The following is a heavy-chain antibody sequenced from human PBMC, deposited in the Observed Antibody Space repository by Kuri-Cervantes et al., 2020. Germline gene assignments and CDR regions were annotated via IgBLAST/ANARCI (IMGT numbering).Heavy chain of an antibody. CDR2: MPYDGTKK. D-gene: IGHD4-23*01. Sequence: GGSLRLSCAASGFTFSSYGMHWVRQTPGRGLEWVAVMPYDGTKKYYADSVKGRFTISRDNSKNTLYLQMNSLRAEDTAVYHCVKDHTYSGNSGPIDWGQGTLVTVSS. CDR1: GFTFSSYG. CDR3: VKDHTYSGNSGPID. V-gene: IGHV3-30*18. J-gene: IGHJ4*02.